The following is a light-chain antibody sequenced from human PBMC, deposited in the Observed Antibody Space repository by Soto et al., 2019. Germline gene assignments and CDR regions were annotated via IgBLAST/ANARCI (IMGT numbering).Light chain of an antibody. J-gene: IGKJ5*01. CDR3: QQRNNWPIT. CDR2: GAS. Sequence: IVVTQSPPSLSLSPGERATLSCRASQSVDSYLVWYQQKPGQAPRLLIFGASNRATGIPARFSGSGSGTDFTLTINSLEPDDFAVYYCQQRNNWPITFGQRTRLEIK. V-gene: IGKV3-11*01. CDR1: QSVDSY.